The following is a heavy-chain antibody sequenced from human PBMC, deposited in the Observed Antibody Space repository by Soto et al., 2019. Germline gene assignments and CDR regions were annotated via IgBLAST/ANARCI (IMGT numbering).Heavy chain of an antibody. V-gene: IGHV3-30*18. CDR3: AKGGSSGGGFDY. CDR2: ISYDGSNK. J-gene: IGHJ4*02. CDR1: GFTFSSYG. D-gene: IGHD1-26*01. Sequence: GGSLRLSCAASGFTFSSYGMHWVRQAPGKGLEWVAVISYDGSNKYYAASVKGRFTISRDNSKNTLYLQMNSLRAEDTAVYYCAKGGSSGGGFDYWGQGTLVTVSS.